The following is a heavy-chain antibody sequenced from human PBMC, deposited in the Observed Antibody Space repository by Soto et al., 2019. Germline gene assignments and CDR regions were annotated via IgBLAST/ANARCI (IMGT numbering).Heavy chain of an antibody. J-gene: IGHJ6*02. Sequence: QVQVVESGGGVVQPGRSLRLSCAASEFTFRSYAMHWVRQAPGKGLEWVSIISYDGRNKYYADAVRGRFSISRDNSKNTLSLQMNSLRSEDTAVYYCAREGGYCSGGSCYPTGMDVCGQGTTVTVSS. CDR1: EFTFRSYA. CDR2: ISYDGRNK. D-gene: IGHD2-15*01. V-gene: IGHV3-30-3*01. CDR3: AREGGYCSGGSCYPTGMDV.